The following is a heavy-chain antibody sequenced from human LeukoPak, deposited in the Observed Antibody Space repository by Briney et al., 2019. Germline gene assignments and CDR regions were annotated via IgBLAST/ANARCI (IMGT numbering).Heavy chain of an antibody. CDR1: GFTVSSNY. CDR3: ARDPPNGYSYGAIDY. D-gene: IGHD5-18*01. CDR2: IYSGGST. V-gene: IGHV3-66*01. Sequence: GGSLRLSCAASGFTVSSNYMSWVRQAPGKGLEWVSVIYSGGSTYYADSVKGRFTISRDNSKNTLYLQMNSLRAEDTAVYYCARDPPNGYSYGAIDYWGQGTLVTVSS. J-gene: IGHJ4*02.